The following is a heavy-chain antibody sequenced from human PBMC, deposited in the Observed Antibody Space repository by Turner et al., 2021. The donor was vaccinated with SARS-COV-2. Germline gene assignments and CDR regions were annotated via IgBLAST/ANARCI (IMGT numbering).Heavy chain of an antibody. D-gene: IGHD6-19*01. J-gene: IGHJ4*02. V-gene: IGHV4-34*01. CDR2: INHGEST. Sequence: QVQLQQWGAGLLKPSETLSLTCADYGGSFSGYYWSWIRQPPGKGLEWIGEINHGESTNYNPSLKSRVTISVDTSKNQFSLKLSSVTAADTAVYYCARSGWSLWYFDYWGQGTLVTVSS. CDR1: GGSFSGYY. CDR3: ARSGWSLWYFDY.